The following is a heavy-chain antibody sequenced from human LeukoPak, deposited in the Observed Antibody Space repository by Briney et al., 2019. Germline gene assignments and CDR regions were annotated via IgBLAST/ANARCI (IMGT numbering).Heavy chain of an antibody. Sequence: ASVKVSFKASGYTFTRYGISWVRQAPGQGPEGMGWISAYNGNTNYAQKLQGRVTMTTDTSTSTAYMELRSLRSDDTAVYYCARDGDVVAGPRPLDYWGQGTLVTVSS. CDR1: GYTFTRYG. CDR3: ARDGDVVAGPRPLDY. CDR2: ISAYNGNT. V-gene: IGHV1-18*01. J-gene: IGHJ4*02. D-gene: IGHD6-19*01.